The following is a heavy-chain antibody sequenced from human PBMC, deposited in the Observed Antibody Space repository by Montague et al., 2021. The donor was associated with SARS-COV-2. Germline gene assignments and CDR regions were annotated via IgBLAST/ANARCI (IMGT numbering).Heavy chain of an antibody. CDR2: INQSGST. Sequence: SETRSLTCAVYGGSFSGYYWSWIRQPPGKGLEWIGEINQSGSTNYNPSXXSRVTLSVDTSKKQFSLKLSSLTAADTAVYYCARVAGGYYHDSSAYFDYWGQGSLVTVSS. J-gene: IGHJ4*02. CDR1: GGSFSGYY. V-gene: IGHV4-34*01. D-gene: IGHD3-22*01. CDR3: ARVAGGYYHDSSAYFDY.